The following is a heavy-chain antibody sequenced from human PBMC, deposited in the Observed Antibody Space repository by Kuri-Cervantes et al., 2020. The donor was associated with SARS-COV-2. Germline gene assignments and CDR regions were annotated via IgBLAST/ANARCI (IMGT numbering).Heavy chain of an antibody. D-gene: IGHD2-15*01. Sequence: SETLSLTCTVSGDSISSYYYSWIRQSPGKGLEWIGEIYHSGSTNYNPSLKSRVTISVDKSKNQFSLKLSSVTAADTAVYYCARSGDCSGGSCYGWFGAFDIWGQGTMVTVSS. J-gene: IGHJ3*02. CDR1: GDSISSYY. CDR2: IYHSGST. CDR3: ARSGDCSGGSCYGWFGAFDI. V-gene: IGHV4-59*12.